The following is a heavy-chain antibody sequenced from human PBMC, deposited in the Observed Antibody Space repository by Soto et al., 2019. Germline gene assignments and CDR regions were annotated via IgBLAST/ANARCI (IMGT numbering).Heavy chain of an antibody. CDR2: TYYRSKWYN. Sequence: SETLSLTCAISGDSVSSDRAAWNWIRQSPSRGLEWLGRTYYRSKWYNDYAVSGKSRITINPDTSKNKFSLQLKSVTPEDTALYYCARVKGTYSGSYHFDSWGQGTLVTVSS. J-gene: IGHJ4*02. CDR1: GDSVSSDRAA. V-gene: IGHV6-1*01. D-gene: IGHD1-26*01. CDR3: ARVKGTYSGSYHFDS.